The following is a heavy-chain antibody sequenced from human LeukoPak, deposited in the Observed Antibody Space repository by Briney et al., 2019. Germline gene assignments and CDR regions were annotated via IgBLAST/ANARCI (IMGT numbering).Heavy chain of an antibody. CDR1: GFTFNDYT. CDR2: IKQDGSEK. J-gene: IGHJ4*02. D-gene: IGHD3-22*01. CDR3: ARDIPTRYYYDSSGYWTH. Sequence: PGGSLRLSCAASGFTFNDYTMHWVRQAPGKGLEWVANIKQDGSEKYYVDSVKGRFTISRDNAKNSLYLQMNSLRAEDTAVYYCARDIPTRYYYDSSGYWTHWGQGTLVTVSS. V-gene: IGHV3-7*01.